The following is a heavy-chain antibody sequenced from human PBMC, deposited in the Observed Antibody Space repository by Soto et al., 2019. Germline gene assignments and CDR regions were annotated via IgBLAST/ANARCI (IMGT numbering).Heavy chain of an antibody. J-gene: IGHJ3*02. CDR1: GGTFSSYA. V-gene: IGHV1-69*13. CDR3: ARVGYSSSFDAFDI. D-gene: IGHD6-13*01. CDR2: IIPIFGTA. Sequence: SVKVSCKASGGTFSSYAISCVRQAPGQGLEWMGGIIPIFGTANYAQKFQGRVTITADESTSTAYMELSSLRSEDTAVYYCARVGYSSSFDAFDIWGQGTMVTVSS.